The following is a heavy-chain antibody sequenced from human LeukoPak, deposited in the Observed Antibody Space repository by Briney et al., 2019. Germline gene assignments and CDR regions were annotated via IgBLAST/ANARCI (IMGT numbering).Heavy chain of an antibody. CDR3: AKDYVSMDV. V-gene: IGHV3-7*03. Sequence: GGSLRLSCAASGFTFSSYWMSWVRQAPGKGLQWVANIKQDGSEKYYVDSVKGRFTISRDNSKNTLYLQMNCLRAEDTALYYCAKDYVSMDVWGKGTTVTVSS. J-gene: IGHJ6*03. D-gene: IGHD3-16*01. CDR1: GFTFSSYW. CDR2: IKQDGSEK.